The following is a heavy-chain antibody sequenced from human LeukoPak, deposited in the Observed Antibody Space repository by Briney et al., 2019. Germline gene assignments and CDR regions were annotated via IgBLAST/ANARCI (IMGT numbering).Heavy chain of an antibody. CDR1: GFTFSSYA. D-gene: IGHD1-1*01. J-gene: IGHJ4*02. CDR3: ARVRPVKSFGWKLDY. CDR2: ISYDGSNK. Sequence: GGSLRLSCAASGFTFSSYAMHWVRQAPGKGLEWVAVISYDGSNKYYADSVKGRFTISRDNSKNTLYLQMNSLRAEDTAVYYCARVRPVKSFGWKLDYWGQGTLVTVSS. V-gene: IGHV3-30-3*01.